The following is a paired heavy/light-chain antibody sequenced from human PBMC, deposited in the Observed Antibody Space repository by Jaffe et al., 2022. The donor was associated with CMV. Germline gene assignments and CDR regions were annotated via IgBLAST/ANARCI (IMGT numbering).Light chain of an antibody. V-gene: IGKV2-28*01. CDR2: LGS. CDR3: MQALQTTWT. J-gene: IGKJ1*01. Sequence: DIVMTQSPLSLPVTPGEPASISCRSSQSLLHSNGYNYLDWYLQKPGKSPQLLIYLGSNRASGVPDRFSGSGSGTDFTLKISRVEAEDVGVYYCMQALQTTWTFGQGTKVEIK. CDR1: QSLLHSNGYNY.
Heavy chain of an antibody. CDR1: GFTFDDYA. J-gene: IGHJ6*02. CDR2: ISWNSGSI. Sequence: EVQLVESGGGLVQPGRSLRLSCAASGFTFDDYAMHWVRQAPGKGLEWVSGISWNSGSIGYADSVKGRFTISRDNAKNSLYLQMNSLRAEDTALYYCAKTLGFDYDSSGYPALGGDYYYGMDVWGQGTTVTVSS. V-gene: IGHV3-9*01. D-gene: IGHD3-22*01. CDR3: AKTLGFDYDSSGYPALGGDYYYGMDV.